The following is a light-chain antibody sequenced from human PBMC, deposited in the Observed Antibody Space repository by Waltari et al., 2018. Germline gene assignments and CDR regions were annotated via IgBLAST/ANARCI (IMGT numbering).Light chain of an antibody. CDR1: QSVSSSY. V-gene: IGKV3D-20*01. Sequence: EIVLTQSPAALSLSPGERATLSCGASQSVSSSYLAWYQQKPGLATRLLMYNASTSATGIPDRFTGSGSGTDFTLTISRLEPEDFALYYCQQYGSSPWTFGQGTKVEVK. CDR3: QQYGSSPWT. CDR2: NAS. J-gene: IGKJ1*01.